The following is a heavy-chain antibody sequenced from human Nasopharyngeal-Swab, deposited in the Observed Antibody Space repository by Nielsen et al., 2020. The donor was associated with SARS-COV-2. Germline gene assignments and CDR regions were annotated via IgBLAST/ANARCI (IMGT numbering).Heavy chain of an antibody. D-gene: IGHD5-18*01. CDR3: ARVGDTAMAPVSY. Sequence: GSLRPSCAVYGWSFSGYYWSWIRQPPGKGLEWIGEINHSGSTNYNPSLKSRVTISVDTSKNQFSLELSSVTAADTAVYYCARVGDTAMAPVSYWGQGTLVTISS. CDR1: GWSFSGYY. V-gene: IGHV4-34*01. J-gene: IGHJ4*02. CDR2: INHSGST.